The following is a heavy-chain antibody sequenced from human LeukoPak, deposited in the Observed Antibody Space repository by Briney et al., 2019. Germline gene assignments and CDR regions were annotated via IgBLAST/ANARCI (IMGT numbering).Heavy chain of an antibody. CDR2: IHSSGRT. J-gene: IGHJ4*02. Sequence: SETLSLTCSVSGGSINSNNYYWGWIRQAPGKGLEWIGSIHSSGRTYYNPSLRSRVTISIDTAKNQFSLKLSSVTAADTAVYYCARVSDYVWGSHFDYWGQGTLVTVSS. D-gene: IGHD3-16*01. CDR1: GGSINSNNYY. V-gene: IGHV4-39*07. CDR3: ARVSDYVWGSHFDY.